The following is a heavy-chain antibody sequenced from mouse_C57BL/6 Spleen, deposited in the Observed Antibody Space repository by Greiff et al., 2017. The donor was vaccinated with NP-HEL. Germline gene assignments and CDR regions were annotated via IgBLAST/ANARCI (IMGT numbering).Heavy chain of an antibody. CDR3: ARENYYGPGFAY. CDR2: IWSDGST. V-gene: IGHV2-6*03. Sequence: VMLVESGPGLVAPSQSLSITCTVSGFSLTSYGVHWVRQPPGKGLEWLVVIWSDGSTTYNSALKSRLSISKDNSKSQVFLKRNSLQTDDTAMYYCARENYYGPGFAYWGQGTLVTVSA. CDR1: GFSLTSYG. D-gene: IGHD1-2*01. J-gene: IGHJ3*01.